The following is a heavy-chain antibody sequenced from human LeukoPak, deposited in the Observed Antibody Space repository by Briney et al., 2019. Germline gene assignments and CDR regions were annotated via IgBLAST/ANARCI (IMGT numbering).Heavy chain of an antibody. D-gene: IGHD5-18*01. CDR2: IGSSHSNI. CDR3: ARDQGYSRV. J-gene: IGHJ4*02. Sequence: PGGSLRLSCEASGITLSNAWMNWVRQAPGKGLEWVSCIGSSHSNIHYADSVKGRFTISRDNAKNSIYLQMDSLRAEDTGVYYCARDQGYSRVWGQGILVTVSS. V-gene: IGHV3-21*01. CDR1: GITLSNAW.